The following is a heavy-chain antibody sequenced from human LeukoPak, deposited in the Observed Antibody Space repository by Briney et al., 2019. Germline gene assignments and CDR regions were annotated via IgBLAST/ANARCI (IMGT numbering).Heavy chain of an antibody. CDR3: ARTTEGGYSYGYFYYYYMDV. CDR2: IYYSGST. J-gene: IGHJ6*03. Sequence: SETLSLTCTVPGGSISSYYWSWIRQPPGKGLEWIGYIYYSGSTNYKSSLKSRVTISVDTSKNQFSLKLSSVTAADTAVYYCARTTEGGYSYGYFYYYYMDVWGKGTTVTISS. D-gene: IGHD5-18*01. V-gene: IGHV4-59*01. CDR1: GGSISSYY.